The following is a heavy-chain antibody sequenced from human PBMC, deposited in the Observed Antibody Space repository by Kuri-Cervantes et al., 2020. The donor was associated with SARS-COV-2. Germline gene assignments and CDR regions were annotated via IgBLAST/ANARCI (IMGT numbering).Heavy chain of an antibody. D-gene: IGHD4-17*01. Sequence: SETLSLTCNVSGDSINNLYWTWVRQPPGKGLEWVGEIYHSGSTNYNPSLKSRVTISVDKSKNQFSLNLNSVTAADTAVYYCARVLYSGDYGPTYYFDYWGQGTLVTVSS. CDR3: ARVLYSGDYGPTYYFDY. J-gene: IGHJ4*02. CDR1: GDSINNLY. V-gene: IGHV4-59*11. CDR2: IYHSGST.